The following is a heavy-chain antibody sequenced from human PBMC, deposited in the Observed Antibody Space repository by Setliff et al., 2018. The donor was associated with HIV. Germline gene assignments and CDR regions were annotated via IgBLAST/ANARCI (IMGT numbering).Heavy chain of an antibody. J-gene: IGHJ4*02. Sequence: PGGSLRLSCATSGFTFSDFYMAWVRQAAGKGLEWVAYSSGGGTVYYADSVKGRFTISGDNAKSSVFLQMNSLRADDTAIYYCARLDYFCPTTKCEHPDYWGQGTLVTVSS. D-gene: IGHD1-26*01. CDR3: ARLDYFCPTTKCEHPDY. CDR1: GFTFSDFY. CDR2: SSGGGTV. V-gene: IGHV3-11*04.